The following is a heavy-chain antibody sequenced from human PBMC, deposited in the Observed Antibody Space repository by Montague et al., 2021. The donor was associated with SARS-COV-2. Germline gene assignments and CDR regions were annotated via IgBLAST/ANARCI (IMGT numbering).Heavy chain of an antibody. CDR2: IKRGDT. J-gene: IGHJ3*01. V-gene: IGHV4-34*01. CDR3: ARGQVTAVAVLIVFPAAGALDS. D-gene: IGHD2-21*01. Sequence: SETLSLTCAVYGESYNPWGQSFNNYHWSWIRQSQGKGLEWIGDIKRGDTKYNPSLQNRVSMSVDKSKNQFSLKLTSVTVADAATYYCARGQVTAVAVLIVFPAAGALDSWGRGTTVTVSS. CDR1: GESYNPWGQSFNNYH.